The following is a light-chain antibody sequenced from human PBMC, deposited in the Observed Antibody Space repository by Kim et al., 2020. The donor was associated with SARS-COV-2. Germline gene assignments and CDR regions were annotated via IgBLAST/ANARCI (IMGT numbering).Light chain of an antibody. CDR3: QHYNDWPLFT. CDR2: GAS. Sequence: VSPGERVTLSCRASQSVGGNVAWYQQKPGQAPRLLIYGASTRATAVPARFSASGSGTEYTLTISSLQSEDFVVYFCQHYNDWPLFTFGQGTKLEI. V-gene: IGKV3-15*01. CDR1: QSVGGN. J-gene: IGKJ2*01.